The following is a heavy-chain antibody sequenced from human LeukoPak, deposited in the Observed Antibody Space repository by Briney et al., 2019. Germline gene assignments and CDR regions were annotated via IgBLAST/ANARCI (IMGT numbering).Heavy chain of an antibody. V-gene: IGHV3-30*18. CDR1: GFTFSSYG. CDR2: ISYDGSNK. CDR3: AKPGGNMAHDAFDI. Sequence: GGSLRLSCAASGFTFSSYGMHWVRQAPGKGLEWVAVISYDGSNKYYADSVKGRFNISRDNSKNTLYLQMNSLRAEDTAVYYCAKPGGNMAHDAFDIWGQGTMVTVSS. D-gene: IGHD2/OR15-2a*01. J-gene: IGHJ3*02.